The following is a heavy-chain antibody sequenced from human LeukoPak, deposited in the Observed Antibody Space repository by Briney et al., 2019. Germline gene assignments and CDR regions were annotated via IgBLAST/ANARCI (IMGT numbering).Heavy chain of an antibody. CDR2: IYTSGST. V-gene: IGHV4-61*02. D-gene: IGHD3-3*01. Sequence: SQTLSLTCTVSGGSISSGSYYWSWIRQPAGKGLEWIGRIYTSGSTNYNPSLKSRVTISVDTSKTQFSLKLSSVTAADTAVYYCARDSSISPCDFWSGYYVGAFDIWGEGTMVTVSP. CDR3: ARDSSISPCDFWSGYYVGAFDI. J-gene: IGHJ3*02. CDR1: GGSISSGSYY.